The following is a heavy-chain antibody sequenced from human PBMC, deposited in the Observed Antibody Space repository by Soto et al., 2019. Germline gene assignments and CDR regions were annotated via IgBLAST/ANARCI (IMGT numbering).Heavy chain of an antibody. CDR2: IYHTGTT. CDR3: ASKSGYGIPFDS. Sequence: PSETLSLTCAVSGASISSNNWWSWVRQPPGKGLEWIGEIYHTGTTHYNPSLKSRLTVLVDKSKNQFSLKLTSVTAADTAVYFCASKSGYGIPFDSWGQGILVT. CDR1: GASISSNNW. J-gene: IGHJ4*02. V-gene: IGHV4-4*02. D-gene: IGHD6-25*01.